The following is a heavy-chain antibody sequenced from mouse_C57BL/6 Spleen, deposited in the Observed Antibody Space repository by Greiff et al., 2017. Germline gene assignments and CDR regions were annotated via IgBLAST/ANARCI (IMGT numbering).Heavy chain of an antibody. J-gene: IGHJ3*01. Sequence: QVQLQQSGAELVMPGASVKLSCKASGYTFTSYWMHWVKQRPGQGLEWIGEIDPSDSYTNYNQKFKGKSTLTVDKSSSTAYMQLSSLTSEDSAVYYCARAGYYGPTGFAYWGQGTLVTVSA. CDR3: ARAGYYGPTGFAY. V-gene: IGHV1-69*01. CDR1: GYTFTSYW. D-gene: IGHD2-1*01. CDR2: IDPSDSYT.